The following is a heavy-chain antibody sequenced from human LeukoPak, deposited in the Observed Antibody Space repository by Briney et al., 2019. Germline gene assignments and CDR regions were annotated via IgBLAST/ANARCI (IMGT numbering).Heavy chain of an antibody. Sequence: PGGSLRLSCAASGITLSGHWMHWVRQAPGKGLEWVSLINSDESSTSYADSVKGRFTISRDNARNTLYLQMNSLRAEDTALYYCATGHDYLNYFDYWGQGTLVTVSS. CDR1: GITLSGHW. V-gene: IGHV3-74*01. CDR3: ATGHDYLNYFDY. D-gene: IGHD3-16*01. CDR2: INSDESST. J-gene: IGHJ4*02.